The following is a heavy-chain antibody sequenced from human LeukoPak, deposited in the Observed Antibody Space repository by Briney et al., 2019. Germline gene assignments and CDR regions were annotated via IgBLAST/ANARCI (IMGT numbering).Heavy chain of an antibody. V-gene: IGHV3-74*01. CDR2: TNSDGSRT. J-gene: IGHJ4*02. CDR3: ARDRGINMVRGVIDY. D-gene: IGHD3-10*01. Sequence: GGSLRLSCAASGFTFSTYWMHWVRQAPGKGLVCVSRTNSDGSRTDYADSVKGRFTISRDNAENTLYLQMNSLRVEDTAVYYCARDRGINMVRGVIDYWGQGTLVTVSS. CDR1: GFTFSTYW.